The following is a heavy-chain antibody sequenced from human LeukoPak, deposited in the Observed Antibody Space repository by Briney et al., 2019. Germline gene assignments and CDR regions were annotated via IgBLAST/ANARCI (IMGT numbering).Heavy chain of an antibody. D-gene: IGHD3-10*01. CDR3: ARHRTVLLWFGELLEHFDY. V-gene: IGHV4-59*05. CDR1: GGSISSYY. J-gene: IGHJ4*02. CDR2: IYYSGST. Sequence: SETLSLTCTVSGGSISSYYWSWIRQPPGKGLEWIGSIYYSGSTYYNPSLKSRVTISVDTSKNQFSLKLSSVTAADTAVYYCARHRTVLLWFGELLEHFDYWGQGTLVTVSS.